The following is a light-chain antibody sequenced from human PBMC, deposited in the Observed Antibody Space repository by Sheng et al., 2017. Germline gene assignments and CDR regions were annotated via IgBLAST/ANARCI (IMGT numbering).Light chain of an antibody. CDR1: QSVSTK. J-gene: IGKJ1*01. CDR3: QQYNNWPWT. Sequence: EIVLTQSPATLSLFPGQRATLSCRASQSVSTKLAWYQQKPGQGPRLIMYDASTRATVIPVRFSGSGSGTEFTLIISSLQSEDFAVYYCQQYNNWPWTFGQGTKVEIK. V-gene: IGKV3-15*01. CDR2: DAS.